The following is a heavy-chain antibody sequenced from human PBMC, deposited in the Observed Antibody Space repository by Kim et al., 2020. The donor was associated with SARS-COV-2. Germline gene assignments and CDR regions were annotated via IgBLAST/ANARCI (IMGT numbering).Heavy chain of an antibody. CDR3: AKGYHGGSYFSSDY. V-gene: IGHV3-23*01. Sequence: EDSVKGRFTISRDNPKNTMYLQMNSLRAEDTAVYYCAKGYHGGSYFSSDYWGQGTLVTVSS. D-gene: IGHD1-26*01. J-gene: IGHJ4*02.